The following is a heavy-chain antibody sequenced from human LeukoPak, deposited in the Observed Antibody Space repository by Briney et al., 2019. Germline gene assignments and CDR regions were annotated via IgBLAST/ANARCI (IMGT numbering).Heavy chain of an antibody. CDR1: GFTFSSYA. V-gene: IGHV3-23*01. D-gene: IGHD2-15*01. CDR2: ISGSGGST. J-gene: IGHJ3*02. Sequence: GGSLRLSCAASGFTFSSYAMRWVRQAPGRWLGWVSSISGSGGSTYYAGSVKGRFTISRDNSKNTLYLQMNSLRAEDTAVYYCAKDPRWWERDAFDIWGQGTMVTVSS. CDR3: AKDPRWWERDAFDI.